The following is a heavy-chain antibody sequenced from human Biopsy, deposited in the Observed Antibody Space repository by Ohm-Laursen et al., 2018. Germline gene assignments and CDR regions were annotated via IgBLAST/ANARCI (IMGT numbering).Heavy chain of an antibody. CDR2: IYYTGST. D-gene: IGHD3-16*01. CDR1: GGSINSYY. CDR3: ARRDYRNGFKFDF. J-gene: IGHJ4*02. V-gene: IGHV4-59*08. Sequence: TLSLTCTVSGGSINSYYWSWIRQPPGKGLEWIGYIYYTGSTNYSPSLESRVIMSVDTSKNKFSLRLGSVTAADTAVYYCARRDYRNGFKFDFWGQGTLVTVSS.